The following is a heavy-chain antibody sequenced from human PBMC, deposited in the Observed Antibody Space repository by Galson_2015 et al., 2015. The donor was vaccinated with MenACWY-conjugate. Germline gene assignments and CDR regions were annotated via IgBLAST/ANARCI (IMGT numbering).Heavy chain of an antibody. V-gene: IGHV3-74*01. CDR3: ARMKTDYYGLDV. CDR1: GFTFGTYW. CDR2: INPDGTSI. J-gene: IGHJ6*02. Sequence: SLRLSCAASGFTFGTYWMHWVRHDPGQGLVWVSRINPDGTSIRYADSVKGRFTVSRDNAKNTLSLQMNSLSAADTAVYYCARMKTDYYGLDVWGQGTTVTVSS.